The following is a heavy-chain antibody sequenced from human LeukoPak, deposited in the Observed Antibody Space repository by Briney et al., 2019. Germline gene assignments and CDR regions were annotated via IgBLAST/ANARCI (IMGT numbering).Heavy chain of an antibody. CDR2: INGNGGST. V-gene: IGHV3-20*04. D-gene: IGHD2-15*01. CDR3: ARGYCSGGSCFLFDY. J-gene: IGHJ4*02. CDR1: GFTFDNFG. Sequence: PGGSLRLSCAASGFTFDNFGMPWVRQAPGKGLVWVSGINGNGGSTGYADSVKGRFSILRDTSKNSLYLQMNSLRAEDTALYYCARGYCSGGSCFLFDYWGQGTLVTVSS.